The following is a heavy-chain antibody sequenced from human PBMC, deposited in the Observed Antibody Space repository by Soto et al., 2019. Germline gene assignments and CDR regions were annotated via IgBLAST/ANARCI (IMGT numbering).Heavy chain of an antibody. CDR1: GGSIRSGGYY. CDR3: ARSVFP. CDR2: LYYGGST. Sequence: QVQLQESGPGLVKPSQTLSLTCTVSGGSIRSGGYYWSCISQHPGKGLEWSGYLYYGGSTYYNPSLKGRVTISVATLKNQFSLKLSSVTAADKAVYYCARSVFPWGQGSLVTVSS. J-gene: IGHJ5*02. V-gene: IGHV4-31*03.